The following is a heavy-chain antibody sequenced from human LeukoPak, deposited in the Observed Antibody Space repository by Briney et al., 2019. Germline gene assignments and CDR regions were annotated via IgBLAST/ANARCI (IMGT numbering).Heavy chain of an antibody. V-gene: IGHV1-2*02. J-gene: IGHJ3*01. CDR2: INANTGGT. Sequence: ASVNVSCKASGYTFTGNYMHWVRQDTGQGLEWMGWINANTGGTNYAQKFQGRVTMTRDTSISTIYMELSSLRSDDTAVYYCARDQGNHYDSSGYWLGAFDFWGQGTMVTVSS. CDR1: GYTFTGNY. D-gene: IGHD3-22*01. CDR3: ARDQGNHYDSSGYWLGAFDF.